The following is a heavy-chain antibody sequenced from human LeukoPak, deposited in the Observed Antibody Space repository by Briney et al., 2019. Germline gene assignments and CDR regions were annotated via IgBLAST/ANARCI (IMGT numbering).Heavy chain of an antibody. D-gene: IGHD2-2*01. J-gene: IGHJ3*02. Sequence: ASVKVSCKASGYTFTSYGISWVRQAPGHGLEWMGWISAYNGNTNYAQKLQGRVTMTTDTSTSTAYMELRSLRSDDTAVYYCARDSCSSTSCYRPDAFDIWGQGTMVTVSS. CDR1: GYTFTSYG. V-gene: IGHV1-18*01. CDR2: ISAYNGNT. CDR3: ARDSCSSTSCYRPDAFDI.